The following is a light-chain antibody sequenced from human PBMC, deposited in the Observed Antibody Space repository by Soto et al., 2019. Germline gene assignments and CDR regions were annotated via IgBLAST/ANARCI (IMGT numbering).Light chain of an antibody. CDR1: NSDVGGYNY. J-gene: IGLJ1*01. Sequence: QSALAQPASGSGAPGQSITISCTGTNSDVGGYNYVSWYQQHPGKAPKLMIYDVSNRPSGVSNRFSGSKSGNTASLTISGLQAEDEADYYCSSYTSSSTLYVFGTGTKVTDL. CDR3: SSYTSSSTLYV. V-gene: IGLV2-14*01. CDR2: DVS.